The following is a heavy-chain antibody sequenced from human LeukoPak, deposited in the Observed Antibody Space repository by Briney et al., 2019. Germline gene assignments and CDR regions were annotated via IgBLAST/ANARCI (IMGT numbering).Heavy chain of an antibody. Sequence: SQTLSLTCTVSGGSISSGDYYWSWIRQPPGKGLERFGYIYYSGSTYYNPSLNSRVTISVDTSKNQFSLKLSSVTAADTAVYYCARRDDYDSSGYIIWGQGTLVTVSS. D-gene: IGHD3-22*01. CDR3: ARRDDYDSSGYII. CDR2: IYYSGST. CDR1: GGSISSGDYY. V-gene: IGHV4-30-4*01. J-gene: IGHJ4*02.